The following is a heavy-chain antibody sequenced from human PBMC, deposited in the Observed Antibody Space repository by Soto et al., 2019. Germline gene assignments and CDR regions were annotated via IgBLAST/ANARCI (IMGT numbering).Heavy chain of an antibody. V-gene: IGHV3-30*18. J-gene: IGHJ3*02. Sequence: GGSLRLSCAASGFTFSSYGMHWVRQAPGKGLEWVAVISYDGSNKYYADSVKGRFTISRDNSKNTLYLQMNSLRAEDTAVYYYAKDFVDSSGSDIGLGAFDSWGQGTMVTVSS. CDR2: ISYDGSNK. CDR1: GFTFSSYG. CDR3: AKDFVDSSGSDIGLGAFDS. D-gene: IGHD3-22*01.